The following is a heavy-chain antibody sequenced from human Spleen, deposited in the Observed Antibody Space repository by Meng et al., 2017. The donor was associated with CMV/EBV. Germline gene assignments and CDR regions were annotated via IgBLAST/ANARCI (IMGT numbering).Heavy chain of an antibody. CDR2: IRKDGREK. J-gene: IGHJ1*01. CDR1: GVNFGSHW. D-gene: IGHD1-26*01. CDR3: VKASVTVAGWGYFQH. Sequence: SGVNFGSHWMSWVRQAPGKGLEWVANIRKDGREKYYVDSVKGRFTVSRDNANNSLYLQMNSLRAEDTGVFYCVKASVTVAGWGYFQHWGLGSLVTVSS. V-gene: IGHV3-7*01.